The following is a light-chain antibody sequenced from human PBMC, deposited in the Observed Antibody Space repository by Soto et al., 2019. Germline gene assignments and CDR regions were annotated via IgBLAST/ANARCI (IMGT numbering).Light chain of an antibody. V-gene: IGKV1-5*01. CDR1: QSISSW. CDR2: DAS. J-gene: IGKJ2*01. Sequence: DIQMTQSPSTLSASVGDRVTITCRASQSISSWLAWYQRKPGKAPKLLIYDASVLESGVPSRFSGSGSGTDFTLTISSLQPDDFATYFCQQYDSYTFTFGQGTKLEIK. CDR3: QQYDSYTFT.